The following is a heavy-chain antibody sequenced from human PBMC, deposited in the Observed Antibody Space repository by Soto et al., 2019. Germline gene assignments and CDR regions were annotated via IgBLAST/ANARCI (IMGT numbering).Heavy chain of an antibody. D-gene: IGHD3-10*01. Sequence: GGSLRLSCAASGFTFSSYAMSWVRQAPGKGLEWVSAISGSGGSTYYADSVKGRFTISRDNSKNTLYLQMNSLRAEDTAVYYCVKDFWFGDVEPYPLLPDIWGQGTMVTVSS. CDR2: ISGSGGST. J-gene: IGHJ3*02. CDR1: GFTFSSYA. V-gene: IGHV3-23*01. CDR3: VKDFWFGDVEPYPLLPDI.